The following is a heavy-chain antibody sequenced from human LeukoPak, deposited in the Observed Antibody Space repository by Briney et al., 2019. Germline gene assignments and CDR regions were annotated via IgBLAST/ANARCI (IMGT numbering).Heavy chain of an antibody. V-gene: IGHV1-18*01. Sequence: ASVKVSCKASGGTFSSYGLSWVRQAPGQGLEWMGWISSYNGDTNYTLKYQGRVTFTTDTSTSTAYMELKNLTSDDTALYYCIAGYLYFDFWGQGTLVTVSS. CDR3: IAGYLYFDF. CDR1: GGTFSSYG. J-gene: IGHJ4*02. CDR2: ISSYNGDT. D-gene: IGHD2-2*03.